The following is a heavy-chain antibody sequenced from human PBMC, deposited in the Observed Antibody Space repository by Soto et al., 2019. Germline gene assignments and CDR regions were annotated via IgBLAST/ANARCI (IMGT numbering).Heavy chain of an antibody. CDR1: GYDFATYC. D-gene: IGHD1-1*01. Sequence: PGDSLKISCKCSGYDFATYCICLVRQMPGKGLEWMGIIYPGDSDTKYSPSFQGQVTISVDKSISTAYLQWGSLKASDTDMYYCARHRYKSGKTDNEMDAWGKGT. V-gene: IGHV5-51*01. J-gene: IGHJ6*03. CDR3: ARHRYKSGKTDNEMDA. CDR2: IYPGDSDT.